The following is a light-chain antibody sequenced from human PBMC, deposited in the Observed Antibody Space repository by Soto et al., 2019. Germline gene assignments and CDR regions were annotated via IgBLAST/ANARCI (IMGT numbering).Light chain of an antibody. Sequence: QSVLTQPPSVSGAPGQRVTISCTGTSSNIGAGYDVHWYQQLPGTAPKLLIYGNSKRPSGVPDRFSGSKYGTSASLAITGLQAEDEADYYCQSYDSSLGGFYVFGTGTKLTVL. CDR3: QSYDSSLGGFYV. J-gene: IGLJ1*01. CDR1: SSNIGAGYD. CDR2: GNS. V-gene: IGLV1-40*01.